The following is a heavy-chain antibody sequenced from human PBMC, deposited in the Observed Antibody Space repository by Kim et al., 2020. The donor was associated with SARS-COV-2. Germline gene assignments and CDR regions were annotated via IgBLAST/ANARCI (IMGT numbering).Heavy chain of an antibody. J-gene: IGHJ6*02. D-gene: IGHD3-10*01. Sequence: GGSLRLSCAASGFSFSSYGMNWVRQAPGKGLEWVSAISNSGFGTFDADSVKGRFTISRDNSRNTLYLQMNSLRAEDTAVYYCAKREEAHTGSGYMDVWGQGTTVTVSS. CDR1: GFSFSSYG. CDR3: AKREEAHTGSGYMDV. V-gene: IGHV3-23*01. CDR2: ISNSGFGT.